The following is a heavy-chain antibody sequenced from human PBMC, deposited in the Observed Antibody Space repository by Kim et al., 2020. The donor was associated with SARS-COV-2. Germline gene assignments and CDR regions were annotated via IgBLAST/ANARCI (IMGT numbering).Heavy chain of an antibody. J-gene: IGHJ5*02. Sequence: GDATFYADSVKGRVTISRDSSKNTLYLQMNSLRVEDTAVYYCARQDWFDPWGQGTLVTVSS. V-gene: IGHV3-66*04. CDR2: GDAT. CDR3: ARQDWFDP.